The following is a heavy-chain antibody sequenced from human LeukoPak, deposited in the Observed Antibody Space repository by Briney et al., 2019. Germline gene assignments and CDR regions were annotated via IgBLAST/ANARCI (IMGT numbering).Heavy chain of an antibody. Sequence: ASVKVSCKVSGDSLTEVPMYWVRHAPGKGLEWMGGFDPEEGETIYAQKFQGRVTMTEDTSTDTAYMELSSLRSEDTAIYYCATVRDFATIAVPGFNVWGKGTTVTVSS. CDR2: FDPEEGET. CDR1: GDSLTEVP. J-gene: IGHJ6*04. CDR3: ATVRDFATIAVPGFNV. V-gene: IGHV1-24*01. D-gene: IGHD6-19*01.